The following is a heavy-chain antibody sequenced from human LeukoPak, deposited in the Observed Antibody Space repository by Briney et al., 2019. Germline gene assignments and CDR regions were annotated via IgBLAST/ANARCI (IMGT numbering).Heavy chain of an antibody. J-gene: IGHJ6*02. Sequence: ASVKVSCKASGDTFTDYYIYWVRQAPGQGLEWMGWINPNSGGTNYAQKFQGRVTMTWDTSIVTAYMELSSLTSDDTAVYYCAASTVQNYYWYYGMDVWGQGTTVTVSS. D-gene: IGHD4-17*01. CDR3: AASTVQNYYWYYGMDV. CDR2: INPNSGGT. V-gene: IGHV1-2*02. CDR1: GDTFTDYY.